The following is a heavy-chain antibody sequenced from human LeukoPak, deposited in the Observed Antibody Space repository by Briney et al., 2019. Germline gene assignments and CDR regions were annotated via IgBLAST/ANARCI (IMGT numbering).Heavy chain of an antibody. D-gene: IGHD6-19*01. CDR1: GFTVSSNY. CDR3: ARETPGYSGGWYSTWGYYFDY. CDR2: IYSGGST. V-gene: IGHV3-53*01. Sequence: GGSLRLSCAASGFTVSSNYMSWVRQAPGKGLEWVSVIYSGGSTYYADSVKGRFTISRDNSKNTLYLQMNSLRAEDTAVYYCARETPGYSGGWYSTWGYYFDYWGQGTLVTVSS. J-gene: IGHJ4*02.